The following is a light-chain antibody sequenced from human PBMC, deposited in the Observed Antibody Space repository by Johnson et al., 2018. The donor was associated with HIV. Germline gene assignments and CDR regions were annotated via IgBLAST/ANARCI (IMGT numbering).Light chain of an antibody. CDR3: GTWDRSLSAGGFV. J-gene: IGLJ1*01. V-gene: IGLV1-51*02. CDR1: GSNIEVNS. CDR2: ENN. Sequence: QSVLTQPPSVSAAPGQKVTISCSGGGSNIEVNSVSWYQQLPGTAPRVLIYENNKRPSGIPDRFSGSKSGTSATLGITGLQTGDEATYYCGTWDRSLSAGGFVFGTGTKVTVL.